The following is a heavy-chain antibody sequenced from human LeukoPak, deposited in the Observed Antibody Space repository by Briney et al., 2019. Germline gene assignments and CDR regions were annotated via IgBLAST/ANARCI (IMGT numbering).Heavy chain of an antibody. CDR3: ARQAVAAATTFDY. D-gene: IGHD2-15*01. CDR2: IYASGST. CDR1: GGSISSGSYY. V-gene: IGHV4-61*02. Sequence: PSETLSLTCTVSGGSISSGSYYWTWIRQPAGKGLEWIGRIYASGSTNYNPSLKSRVTISVDTSKNQFSLKVRSVTAADTALYYCARQAVAAATTFDYWGQGTLVSVSS. J-gene: IGHJ4*02.